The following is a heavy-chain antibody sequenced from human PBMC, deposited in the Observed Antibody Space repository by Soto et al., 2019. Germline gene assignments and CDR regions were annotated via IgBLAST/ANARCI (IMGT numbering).Heavy chain of an antibody. CDR1: GYTFTSYY. Sequence: QVQLVQSGAEVKKPGASVKVSCKASGYTFTSYYMHWVRQAPGQGLEWMGIINPSGGSTSYAQKFQGRATMTRDTSTSTFYMELSSLRSEDTAVYYCARSDKEYLVFDYWGQGTLVTVSS. CDR3: ARSDKEYLVFDY. J-gene: IGHJ4*02. D-gene: IGHD2-15*01. CDR2: INPSGGST. V-gene: IGHV1-46*03.